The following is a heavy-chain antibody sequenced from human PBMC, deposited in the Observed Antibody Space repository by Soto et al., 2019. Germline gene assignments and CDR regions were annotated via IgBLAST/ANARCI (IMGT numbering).Heavy chain of an antibody. V-gene: IGHV1-18*01. CDR3: ARVPVLRYFDWLNHNWFDP. Sequence: SVKVSCKASGYTFTSYGISWVRQAPGQGLEWMGWISAYNGNTNYAQKLQGRVTMTTDTSTSTAYMELRSLRSDDTAVYYCARVPVLRYFDWLNHNWFDPWGQGTLVTVSS. CDR2: ISAYNGNT. CDR1: GYTFTSYG. J-gene: IGHJ5*02. D-gene: IGHD3-9*01.